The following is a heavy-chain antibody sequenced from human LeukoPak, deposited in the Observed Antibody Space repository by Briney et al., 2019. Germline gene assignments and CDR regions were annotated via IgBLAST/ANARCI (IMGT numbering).Heavy chain of an antibody. CDR3: ARDVISRRPSMITFGGVLDY. CDR1: GFTFSSYA. CDR2: ISYDGSNK. Sequence: GGSLRLSCAAPGFTFSSYAMHWVRQAPGKGLEWVAVISYDGSNKYYADSVKGRFTISRDNSKNTLYLQMNSLRAKDTAVYYCARDVISRRPSMITFGGVLDYWGQGTLVTVSS. D-gene: IGHD3-16*01. V-gene: IGHV3-30-3*01. J-gene: IGHJ4*02.